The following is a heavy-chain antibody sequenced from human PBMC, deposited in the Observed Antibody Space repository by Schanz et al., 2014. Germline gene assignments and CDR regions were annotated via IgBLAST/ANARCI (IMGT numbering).Heavy chain of an antibody. CDR3: ARDRRRYCSTASCLHDNWFDP. J-gene: IGHJ5*02. CDR1: GYTFSDYG. Sequence: QVQLVQSGAEVKKPGASVKVSCKTSGYTFSDYGITWVRQAPGQGLEWLGWISGSNGNTNYTQKFQDRVTMTTDTSTGTAYMELRSLRSDDTAVYYCARDRRRYCSTASCLHDNWFDPWGQGTLVTVSS. D-gene: IGHD2-2*01. CDR2: ISGSNGNT. V-gene: IGHV1-18*01.